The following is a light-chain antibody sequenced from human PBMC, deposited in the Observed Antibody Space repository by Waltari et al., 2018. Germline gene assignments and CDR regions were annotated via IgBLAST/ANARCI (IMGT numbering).Light chain of an antibody. J-gene: IGKJ1*01. CDR3: QKYGSVPAT. Sequence: EIMLTQSPGTLSLSTGERATLSCRASKSISRFLAWYQQKPGQAPRRLIYDASASATGIPDRFSGSGSGTDFSLTISRLEPEDIAVYYCQKYGSVPATFGQGTKVEIK. CDR2: DAS. V-gene: IGKV3-20*01. CDR1: KSISRF.